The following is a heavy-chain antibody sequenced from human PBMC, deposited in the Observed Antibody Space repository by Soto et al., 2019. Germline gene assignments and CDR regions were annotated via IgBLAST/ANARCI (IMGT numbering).Heavy chain of an antibody. CDR1: GFTFTGYS. CDR2: TSSEGGTK. J-gene: IGHJ4*02. Sequence: QVQLMESGGGVVQPGGSVRLSYETSGFTFTGYSMHWFRQAPGKGLEWVAVTSSEGGTKFYADSVKGRFTVSRDNSRKTLFREMNSLRAEDKCIYYCARAVVLTKWDFDIWGQGILVTVSS. CDR3: ARAVVLTKWDFDI. D-gene: IGHD2-8*02. V-gene: IGHV3-30-3*01.